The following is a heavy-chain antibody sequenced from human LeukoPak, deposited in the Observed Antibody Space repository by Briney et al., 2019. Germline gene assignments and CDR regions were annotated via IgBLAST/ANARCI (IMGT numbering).Heavy chain of an antibody. J-gene: IGHJ4*02. CDR1: GFTFNNYW. Sequence: QPGGSLRLSCAASGFTFNNYWMSWVRQAPGKGLEWVANIKDDGRETYYVGSVGGRFTISRDNAKNSLSLQMNSLRAEDTAVYYCVRYTRRYAFDYWGQGTLVTVSS. CDR3: VRYTRRYAFDY. D-gene: IGHD5-18*01. V-gene: IGHV3-7*04. CDR2: IKDDGRET.